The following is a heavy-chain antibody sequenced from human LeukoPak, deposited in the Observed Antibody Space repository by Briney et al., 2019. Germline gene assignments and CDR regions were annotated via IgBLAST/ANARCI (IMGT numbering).Heavy chain of an antibody. V-gene: IGHV1-2*02. J-gene: IGHJ4*02. CDR1: GYTFTGYY. D-gene: IGHD2-2*01. Sequence: GASVTVSCKASGYTFTGYYLHWVRQAPGQGLEWMGWINPNSGDTHYAQKFQGRVNMTRDTSISTAYMELSRLRSDDTAVYYCAREAGCSSASCEIDFWGQGALVTVSS. CDR3: AREAGCSSASCEIDF. CDR2: INPNSGDT.